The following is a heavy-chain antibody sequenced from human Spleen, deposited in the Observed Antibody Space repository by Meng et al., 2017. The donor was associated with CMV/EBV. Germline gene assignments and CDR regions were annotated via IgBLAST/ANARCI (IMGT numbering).Heavy chain of an antibody. CDR3: ARDRFPGISATGTSEDAFDI. Sequence: ASVKVSCKASGYTFTAYYMHWVRQAPGQGLEWMAWINPNSGATKSAQKFQGRVTVTRDTSSSTAYIEMSRLTSDDTAGYYCARDRFPGISATGTSEDAFDIWGQGTMVTVSS. J-gene: IGHJ3*02. CDR2: INPNSGAT. CDR1: GYTFTAYY. V-gene: IGHV1-2*02. D-gene: IGHD6-13*01.